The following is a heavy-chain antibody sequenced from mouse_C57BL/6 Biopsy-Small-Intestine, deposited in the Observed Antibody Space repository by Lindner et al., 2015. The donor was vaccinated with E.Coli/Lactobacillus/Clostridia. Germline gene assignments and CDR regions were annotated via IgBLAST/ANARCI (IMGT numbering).Heavy chain of an antibody. J-gene: IGHJ2*01. Sequence: VQLQESGPELVKPGASVKMSCKTSGYSFTGYNMHWVKQSHGKSLDWIGYIDPYSGATTFNQKFKGKATLTVDDSSSTAYMQLNSLTSDDSAVYYCARGTFYFDYWGQGTTLTVSS. CDR1: GYSFTGYN. D-gene: IGHD3-3*01. CDR2: IDPYSGAT. CDR3: ARGTFYFDY. V-gene: IGHV1S135*01.